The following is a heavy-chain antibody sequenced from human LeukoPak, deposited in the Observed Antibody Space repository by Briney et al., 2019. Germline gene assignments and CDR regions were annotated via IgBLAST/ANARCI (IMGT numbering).Heavy chain of an antibody. D-gene: IGHD5-18*01. CDR3: ARLSVDTARDPADAFDI. CDR1: GFTFSSYG. Sequence: WGSLRLSCAASGFTFSSYGMHWVRQAPGKGLEWVAVIWYDGSNKYYADSVKGRFTISRDNSKNTLYLQMNSLRAEDTAVYYCARLSVDTARDPADAFDIWGQGTMVTVSS. J-gene: IGHJ3*02. V-gene: IGHV3-33*01. CDR2: IWYDGSNK.